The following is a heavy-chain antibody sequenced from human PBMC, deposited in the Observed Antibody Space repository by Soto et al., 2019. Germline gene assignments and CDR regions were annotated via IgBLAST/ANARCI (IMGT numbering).Heavy chain of an antibody. V-gene: IGHV3-53*01. CDR3: ARGLTGVDY. D-gene: IGHD3-9*01. Sequence: GSLRLSCAASGFTVSSSYMSWVRQAPGKGLEWVSVIYSGDNTYYADSVKGRFTVSRDNSKNTLYLQMDSLRVEDTAVYYCARGLTGVDYWGLGTLVTVSS. CDR2: IYSGDNT. J-gene: IGHJ4*02. CDR1: GFTVSSSY.